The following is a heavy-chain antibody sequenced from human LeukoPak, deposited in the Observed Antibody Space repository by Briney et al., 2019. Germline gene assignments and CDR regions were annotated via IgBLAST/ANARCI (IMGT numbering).Heavy chain of an antibody. CDR2: IYYSGTT. J-gene: IGHJ3*02. V-gene: IGHV4-59*12. D-gene: IGHD3-16*01. CDR1: GGSINNYY. CDR3: VRGLSYII. Sequence: SETLSLTCTVSGGSINNYYWTWIRQPPGKGLEWIGYIYYSGTTNYNPSLKSRVTVSVDTSKNQFSLKLSSVTAADTAMYYCVRGLSYIIWGQGTMVTVSS.